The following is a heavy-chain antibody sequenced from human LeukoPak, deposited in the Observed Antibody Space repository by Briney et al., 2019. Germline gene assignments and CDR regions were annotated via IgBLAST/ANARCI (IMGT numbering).Heavy chain of an antibody. V-gene: IGHV3-23*01. CDR2: ISASGVMT. CDR3: AKDRSIGTYYTFDH. Sequence: GGSLRLSCAASGFTVSDYAMTWVRQAPGKGLEWVSSISASGVMTYYADSVKGRFTVSRDNSKNSLYLQMKSLTAADTAVYYCAKDRSIGTYYTFDHWGQGTLVTVSS. J-gene: IGHJ4*02. CDR1: GFTVSDYA. D-gene: IGHD1-26*01.